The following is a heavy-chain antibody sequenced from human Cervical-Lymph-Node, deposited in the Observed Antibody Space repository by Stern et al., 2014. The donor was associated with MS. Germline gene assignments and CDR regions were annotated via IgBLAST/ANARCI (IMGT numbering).Heavy chain of an antibody. CDR1: GGTFNVYA. CDR2: IIHIIGTA. V-gene: IGHV1-69*01. J-gene: IGHJ6*02. Sequence: QVQLVESGAEVKKPGSSVKVSCKASGGTFNVYAINWLRQAPGQGLEWIGGIIHIIGTANYAQNCQCRITITADESTRTSSMQLSSLRSDDTAVYYCARDGRHTNNFGLDVWGQGTTVTVSS. CDR3: ARDGRHTNNFGLDV.